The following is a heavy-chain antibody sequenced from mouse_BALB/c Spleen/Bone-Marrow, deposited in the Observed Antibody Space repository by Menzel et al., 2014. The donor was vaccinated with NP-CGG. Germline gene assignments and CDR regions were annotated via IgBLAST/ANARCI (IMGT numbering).Heavy chain of an antibody. CDR3: AKNYYYGYVAY. V-gene: IGHV4-1*02. CDR2: INPASSTI. D-gene: IGHD1-2*01. Sequence: EVKLVESGGGLVQPGGSLKLSCAASGFDFSRYWMTWVRQAPGKGLEWIGEINPASSTINYTPSLKDKFIISRDNAKNSLYLQMRKVRSEDTALYYCAKNYYYGYVAYWGQGTLVTVSA. J-gene: IGHJ3*01. CDR1: GFDFSRYW.